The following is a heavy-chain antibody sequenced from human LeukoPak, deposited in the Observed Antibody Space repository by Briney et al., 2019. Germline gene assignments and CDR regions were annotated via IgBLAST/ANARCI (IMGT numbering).Heavy chain of an antibody. J-gene: IGHJ4*02. CDR2: ISYDGSYK. Sequence: PGGSLRLSCAASGFTFSSYGMHWVRQAPGKGLEWMAIISYDGSYKYHADSVKGRFTISRDNSKNTLYLQMNSLRVEDTAVYYCTKDRTSSWAIDYWGQGTLVTVSS. V-gene: IGHV3-30*18. CDR3: TKDRTSSWAIDY. D-gene: IGHD6-13*01. CDR1: GFTFSSYG.